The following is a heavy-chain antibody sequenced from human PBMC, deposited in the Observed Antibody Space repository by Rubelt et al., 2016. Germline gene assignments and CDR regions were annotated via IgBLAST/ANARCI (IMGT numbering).Heavy chain of an antibody. D-gene: IGHD2-2*01. CDR1: GFTVSSHY. J-gene: IGHJ3*01. CDR2: VRQDGSDQ. Sequence: EVQLVESGGGLIQPGGSLRLSCAASGFTVSSHYMSWVRQAPGKGLEWVANVRQDGSDQFYVDSVRGRFTFSSDNTQNSLFPQRCGVGPEGMAIYYCARRRGRGVSCALSTDDAFELWGQGMMVSVSS. CDR3: ARRRGRGVSCALSTDDAFEL. V-gene: IGHV3-7*01.